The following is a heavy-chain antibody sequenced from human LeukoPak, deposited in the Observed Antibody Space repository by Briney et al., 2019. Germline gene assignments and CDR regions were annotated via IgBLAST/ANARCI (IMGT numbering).Heavy chain of an antibody. Sequence: PSETLSLTCTVSGGSISSYYWSWIRQPPGKGLEWIGYIYYSGSTNYNPSLKSRVTISVDTSKNQFSLKLSSVTAADTAVYYCARTQQLVLDYWGQGTLVTVSS. CDR1: GGSISSYY. CDR3: ARTQQLVLDY. CDR2: IYYSGST. J-gene: IGHJ4*02. D-gene: IGHD6-13*01. V-gene: IGHV4-59*12.